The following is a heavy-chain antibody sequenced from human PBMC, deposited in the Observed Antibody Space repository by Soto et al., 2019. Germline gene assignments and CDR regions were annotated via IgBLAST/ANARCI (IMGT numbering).Heavy chain of an antibody. CDR3: ARDRISSSWYIDY. V-gene: IGHV3-33*01. CDR2: IWYDGSNK. J-gene: IGHJ4*02. Sequence: GGSQRLSCAASGFTFSSYGMHWVRQAPGKGLEWVAVIWYDGSNKYYADSVKGRFTISRDNSKNTLYLQMNSLRAEDTAVYYCARDRISSSWYIDYWGQGTLVTVSS. CDR1: GFTFSSYG. D-gene: IGHD6-13*01.